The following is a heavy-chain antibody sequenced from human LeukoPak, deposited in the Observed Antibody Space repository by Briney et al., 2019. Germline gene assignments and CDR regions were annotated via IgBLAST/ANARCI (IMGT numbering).Heavy chain of an antibody. CDR2: IWPGDSNA. D-gene: IGHD5-12*01. CDR1: GYRFATKW. Sequence: GESLKISCKGSGYRFATKWIAWVRQMPGKGLEWMGIIWPGDSNAIYSPSLQGQVSVSVDKSINTAYLQWSGLKASDTAMYYCARTSGTATRWGLDYWGQGALVTVSS. V-gene: IGHV5-51*01. J-gene: IGHJ4*02. CDR3: ARTSGTATRWGLDY.